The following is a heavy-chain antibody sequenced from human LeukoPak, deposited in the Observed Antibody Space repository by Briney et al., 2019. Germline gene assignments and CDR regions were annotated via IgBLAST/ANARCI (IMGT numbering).Heavy chain of an antibody. Sequence: PSETLSLTCTVSGGSISSSSYYWGWIRQPPGKGLEWIGSIHYSGSTYYNPSLKSRVTISVDTSKNQFSLKLSSVTAADTAVYYCARLGKPYNPYYYDSSGYYLALFDYWGQGTLVTVSS. CDR2: IHYSGST. V-gene: IGHV4-39*01. CDR1: GGSISSSSYY. D-gene: IGHD3-22*01. CDR3: ARLGKPYNPYYYDSSGYYLALFDY. J-gene: IGHJ4*02.